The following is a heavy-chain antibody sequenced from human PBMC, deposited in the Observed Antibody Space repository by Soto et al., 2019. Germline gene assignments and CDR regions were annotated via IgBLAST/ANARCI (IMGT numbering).Heavy chain of an antibody. V-gene: IGHV1-18*01. Sequence: GASVKVSCKASGYTFTSYGISWVRQAPGQGLEWMGWISAYNGNTNYAQKLQGRVTMTTDTSTSTAYMELRSLRSDDTAVYYCARDSPWELRRSMVYFDYWGQGTLVTVSS. J-gene: IGHJ4*02. CDR2: ISAYNGNT. CDR1: GYTFTSYG. D-gene: IGHD1-26*01. CDR3: ARDSPWELRRSMVYFDY.